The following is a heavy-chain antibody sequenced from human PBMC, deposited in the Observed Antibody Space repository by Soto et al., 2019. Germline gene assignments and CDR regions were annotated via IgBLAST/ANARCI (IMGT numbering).Heavy chain of an antibody. CDR2: ISGGGGST. V-gene: IGHV3-23*01. J-gene: IGHJ6*02. CDR1: GFTFSSYG. Sequence: GRSLRLSCAAAGFTFSSYGMHWVRQAPGKGLEWVSAISGGGGSTYYADSVKGRFTISRDNSKNTLYLQMNSLRAEDTAVYYCAKDPDYDFWSGYLAYGMDVWGQGTTVTVSS. D-gene: IGHD3-3*01. CDR3: AKDPDYDFWSGYLAYGMDV.